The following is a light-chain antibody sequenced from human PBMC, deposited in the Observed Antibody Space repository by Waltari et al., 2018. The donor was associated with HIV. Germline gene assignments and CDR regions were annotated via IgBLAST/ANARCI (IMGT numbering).Light chain of an antibody. CDR1: ASPKAY. CDR2: KNT. J-gene: IGLJ1*01. CDR3: LSADNSGTYV. Sequence: SSELTQPPSVSVSPGQTARITCSGDASPKAYTHWFQQKPGQAPVVVIHKNTERPSGIPERFSAARSGTTVTLTITGVQTDDEADYYWLSADNSGTYVFGPGTTVTVL. V-gene: IGLV3-25*03.